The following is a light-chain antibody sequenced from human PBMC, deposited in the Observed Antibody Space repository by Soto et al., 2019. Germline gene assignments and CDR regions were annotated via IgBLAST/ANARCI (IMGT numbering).Light chain of an antibody. Sequence: DIVMTQSPLSLPVTPGEPASISCRSSQSLLHSNGYNYLDWYLQKPGQSPQLLIYLGSNRASGVTGRFSGSGSGTDFTLKISRVEAEDVGVYYCMQALQTPCTFGQGTKVEIK. CDR1: QSLLHSNGYNY. V-gene: IGKV2-28*01. CDR3: MQALQTPCT. CDR2: LGS. J-gene: IGKJ1*01.